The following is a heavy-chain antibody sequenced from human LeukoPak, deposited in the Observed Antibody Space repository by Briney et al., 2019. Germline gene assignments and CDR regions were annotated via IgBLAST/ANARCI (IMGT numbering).Heavy chain of an antibody. CDR3: AREVWCSGGTCYRYSFDI. Sequence: ASVKVSCKASGYTFSDYGIIWVRQAPGQGLEWMAYVSAYNGKTEYAQKIQGRVTVATDTSTSTAYMELRNLRSDDTAVYYCAREVWCSGGTCYRYSFDIWGQGTMVTVSS. D-gene: IGHD2-15*01. V-gene: IGHV1-18*01. CDR2: VSAYNGKT. J-gene: IGHJ3*02. CDR1: GYTFSDYG.